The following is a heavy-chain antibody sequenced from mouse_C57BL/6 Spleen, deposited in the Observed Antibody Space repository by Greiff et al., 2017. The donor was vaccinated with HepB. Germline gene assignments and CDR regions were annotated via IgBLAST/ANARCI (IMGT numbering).Heavy chain of an antibody. Sequence: QVQLQQSGAELAKPGASVKLSCTASGYTFTSYWMHWVKQRPGQGLEWIGYINPSSGYTKYNQKFKDKATLTADKSSSTAYMQLSSLTYEDSAVYYCARNPATAQATAWFADWGQGTLVTVSA. CDR3: ARNPATAQATAWFAD. D-gene: IGHD3-2*02. CDR2: INPSSGYT. J-gene: IGHJ3*01. V-gene: IGHV1-7*01. CDR1: GYTFTSYW.